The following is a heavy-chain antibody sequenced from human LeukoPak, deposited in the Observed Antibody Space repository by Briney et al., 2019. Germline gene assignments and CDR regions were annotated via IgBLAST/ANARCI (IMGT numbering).Heavy chain of an antibody. CDR2: ISYDGSNK. V-gene: IGHV3-30-3*01. D-gene: IGHD3-10*01. Sequence: PGGSLRLSCAASGFTFSSYAMHWVRQAPGKGLEWVAVISYDGSNKYYADSVKGRFTISRDNSKNTLYLQMSSLRAEDTAVYYCARDLLMVRGVIIDGWGQGTLVTVSS. CDR3: ARDLLMVRGVIIDG. CDR1: GFTFSSYA. J-gene: IGHJ4*02.